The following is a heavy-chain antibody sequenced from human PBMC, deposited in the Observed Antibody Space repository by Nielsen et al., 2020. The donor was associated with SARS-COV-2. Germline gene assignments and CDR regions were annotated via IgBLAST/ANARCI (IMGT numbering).Heavy chain of an antibody. V-gene: IGHV1-69*05. CDR1: GGTFSSYG. Sequence: SVKVSCKPSGGTFSSYGISWVRQAPGQGLEWMGGIIPIFGTANYAQKLQGRVTMTTDTSTSTAYMELRSLRSDDTAVYYCARVQGVYDILTGYVDYWGQGTLVTVSS. CDR3: ARVQGVYDILTGYVDY. D-gene: IGHD3-9*01. J-gene: IGHJ4*02. CDR2: IIPIFGTA.